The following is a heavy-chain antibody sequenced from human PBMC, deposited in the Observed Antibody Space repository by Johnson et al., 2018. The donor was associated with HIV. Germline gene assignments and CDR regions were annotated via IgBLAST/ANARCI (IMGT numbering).Heavy chain of an antibody. D-gene: IGHD1-7*01. CDR1: GFTFSNYA. CDR3: AKGRSGTTASIDAFDI. CDR2: IRYDGSNK. J-gene: IGHJ3*02. V-gene: IGHV3-30*02. Sequence: QMQLVESGGGLVKPGGSLRLSCAASGFTFSNYAMHWVRQAPGKGLEWVAFIRYDGSNKYYADSVKGRFTISRDNSKNTLYLQMKSLRAEDTAVYYCAKGRSGTTASIDAFDIWGQGTMVIVS.